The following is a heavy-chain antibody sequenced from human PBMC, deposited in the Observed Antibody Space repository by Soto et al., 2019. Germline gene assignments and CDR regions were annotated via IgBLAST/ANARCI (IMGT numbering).Heavy chain of an antibody. CDR3: ARMDFWSGTNYYYYGMDV. D-gene: IGHD3-3*01. Sequence: TSETLSLTCTVSGGSVSSGSYYWSWIRQPPGKGLEWIRYIYYSGSTNYNPSLKSRVTISVDTSKNQFTLKLSSVTAADTAVYYCARMDFWSGTNYYYYGMDVWGQGTTVTVSS. CDR2: IYYSGST. CDR1: GGSVSSGSYY. J-gene: IGHJ6*02. V-gene: IGHV4-61*01.